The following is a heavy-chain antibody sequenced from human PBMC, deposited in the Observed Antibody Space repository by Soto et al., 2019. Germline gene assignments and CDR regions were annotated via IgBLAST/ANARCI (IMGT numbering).Heavy chain of an antibody. J-gene: IGHJ4*02. CDR2: IYYSGST. CDR3: ARAGYSNYLFDY. CDR1: GGSISSGGYY. Sequence: PSETLSLTCTVSGGSISSGGYYWSWIRQHPGKGLEWIGYIYYSGSTYYNPSLKSRVTISVDTSKNQFSLKLSSVTAAAMAVYYCARAGYSNYLFDYWGQGTLVTV. D-gene: IGHD4-4*01. V-gene: IGHV4-31*03.